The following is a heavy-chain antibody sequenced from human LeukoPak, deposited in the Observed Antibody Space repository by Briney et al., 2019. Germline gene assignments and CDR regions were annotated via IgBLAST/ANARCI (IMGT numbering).Heavy chain of an antibody. V-gene: IGHV1-8*01. CDR2: MNPNSGNT. J-gene: IGHJ4*02. CDR3: ARDMDTGPDLFDY. Sequence: ASVKVSCKASGYTLTSYDINWVRQATGQGLEWMGWMNPNSGNTGYAQKFQGRVTMTRNTSISTAYMELSRLRYDDTAVYYCARDMDTGPDLFDYWGQGTLVTVSA. CDR1: GYTLTSYD. D-gene: IGHD5-18*01.